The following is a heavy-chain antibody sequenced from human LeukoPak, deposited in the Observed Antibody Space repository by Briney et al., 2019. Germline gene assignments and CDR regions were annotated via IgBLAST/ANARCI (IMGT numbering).Heavy chain of an antibody. J-gene: IGHJ5*01. CDR1: GGSISSSSYY. CDR3: ARRPRGIIIKSWFDS. Sequence: SETLSLTCTVSGGSISSSSYYWGWIRQPPGTGLEWIGEINHSGSTNYNPSLKSRVIILLDTSKNQFSLNLTSVTAADTAVYYCARRPRGIIIKSWFDSWGQGTLVTVSA. CDR2: INHSGST. V-gene: IGHV4-39*07. D-gene: IGHD3-10*01.